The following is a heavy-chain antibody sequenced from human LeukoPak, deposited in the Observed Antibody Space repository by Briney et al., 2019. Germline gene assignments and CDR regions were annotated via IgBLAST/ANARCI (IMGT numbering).Heavy chain of an antibody. CDR1: GFTFSSYW. V-gene: IGHV3-74*01. J-gene: IGHJ5*02. Sequence: GGSLRLSCAASGFTFSSYWMHWVRQGPEKGLELVSRIDNDGHGIIYADSVKGRFTISRDNSKNTFFLQMNTLRAADTAVYYCAKGSGSGWYGWFAPWGQGTLVTVSS. D-gene: IGHD6-19*01. CDR3: AKGSGSGWYGWFAP. CDR2: IDNDGHGI.